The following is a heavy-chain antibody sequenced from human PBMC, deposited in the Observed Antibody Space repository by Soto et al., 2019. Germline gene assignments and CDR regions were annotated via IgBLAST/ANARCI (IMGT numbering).Heavy chain of an antibody. Sequence: EVQLLESGGGLVQPGGSLRLSCAASGFTFSSYAMSWVRQAPGKGLEWVSAISGSGGSTYYADSVKGRITISRDNSKNTLYMQMNSLRAEDTAVYYCAKEEMATTLLGADYWGQGTLVTVSS. CDR2: ISGSGGST. D-gene: IGHD5-12*01. J-gene: IGHJ4*02. CDR3: AKEEMATTLLGADY. CDR1: GFTFSSYA. V-gene: IGHV3-23*01.